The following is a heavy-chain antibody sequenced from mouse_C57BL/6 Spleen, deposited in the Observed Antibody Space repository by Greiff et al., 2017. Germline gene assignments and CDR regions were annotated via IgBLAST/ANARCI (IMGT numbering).Heavy chain of an antibody. D-gene: IGHD2-5*01. V-gene: IGHV1-5*01. J-gene: IGHJ4*01. Sequence: EVQLQQSGTVLARPGASVKMSCKTSGYTFTSYWMHWVKQRPGQGLEWIGAIYPGNSGTSYNSKFKGKAKLTAVTSASTAYMELSSLTYEDSAIYYCTRALYNNCVDYDAMAYWGQGTSVTVSS. CDR3: TRALYNNCVDYDAMAY. CDR2: IYPGNSGT. CDR1: GYTFTSYW.